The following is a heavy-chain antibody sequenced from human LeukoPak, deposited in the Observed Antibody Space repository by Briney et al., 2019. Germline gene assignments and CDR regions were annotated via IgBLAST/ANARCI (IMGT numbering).Heavy chain of an antibody. J-gene: IGHJ4*02. Sequence: SETLSLTCAVYGGSFSDYFWSWIRQPPGKGLEWIGEINHSGITNYNPSLKNRVTISVDTSKNQFSLRLSSVTAADTAVYYCARDDAMFATSGSYGGVDYWGQGTLVTVSS. CDR2: INHSGIT. CDR1: GGSFSDYF. CDR3: ARDDAMFATSGSYGGVDY. V-gene: IGHV4-34*01. D-gene: IGHD1-26*01.